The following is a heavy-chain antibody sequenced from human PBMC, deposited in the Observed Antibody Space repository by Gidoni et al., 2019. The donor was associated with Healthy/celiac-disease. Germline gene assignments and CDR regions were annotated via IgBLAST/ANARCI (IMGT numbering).Heavy chain of an antibody. Sequence: QVQLVESGGGVVQPGRSLRLSCAASGFTFRLYGMHWVRQATGKGLEWVAVISYDGSNKYYADSVKGRFTISRDNSKNTLYLQMNSLRAEDTAVYYCATWVPTTRLALKYYFDYWGQGTLVTVSS. V-gene: IGHV3-30*03. CDR2: ISYDGSNK. CDR1: GFTFRLYG. D-gene: IGHD1-7*01. CDR3: ATWVPTTRLALKYYFDY. J-gene: IGHJ4*02.